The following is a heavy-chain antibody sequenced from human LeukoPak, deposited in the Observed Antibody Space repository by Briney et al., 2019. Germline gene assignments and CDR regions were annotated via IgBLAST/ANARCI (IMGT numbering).Heavy chain of an antibody. D-gene: IGHD6-19*01. CDR3: VRAVADHLFYAMDV. CDR2: ISGSDGST. Sequence: GGSLRLSCAASGFTFSSYAMSWVRQAPGKGLEWVSGISGSDGSTYYADSVKGRFTISRANSKNTLYLQMKSLRAEDTAVYYCVRAVADHLFYAMDVWGQGTTVTVSS. J-gene: IGHJ6*02. V-gene: IGHV3-23*01. CDR1: GFTFSSYA.